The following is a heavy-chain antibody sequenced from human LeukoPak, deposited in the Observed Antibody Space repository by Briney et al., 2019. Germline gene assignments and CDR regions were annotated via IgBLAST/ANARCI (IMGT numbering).Heavy chain of an antibody. Sequence: GGSLRLSCAASGFTFSSYWMIWVRQAPGKGLECVANIKQDGSEKYYVDSVKGRFTISRDNAKNSLYLQMNRLRAEYAAVYFCARDQRYCSSSSCPWEPFDYWGQGTLVAVPS. CDR3: ARDQRYCSSSSCPWEPFDY. CDR1: GFTFSSYW. CDR2: IKQDGSEK. V-gene: IGHV3-7*05. D-gene: IGHD2-2*01. J-gene: IGHJ4*02.